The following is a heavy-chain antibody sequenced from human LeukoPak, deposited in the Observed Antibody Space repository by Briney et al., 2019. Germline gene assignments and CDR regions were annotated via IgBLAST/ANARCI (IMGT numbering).Heavy chain of an antibody. V-gene: IGHV1-2*02. CDR3: ARQSLRNFDY. CDR1: GYTSTGYY. Sequence: ASVKVSCKASGYTSTGYYIHYVRQALGQGLEWMGWINPNTGDTKYAQKFQGRVTMTRDTSISTAYMELSRLRSDDTTVYYCARQSLRNFDYWGQGTLVTVSS. D-gene: IGHD5/OR15-5a*01. CDR2: INPNTGDT. J-gene: IGHJ4*02.